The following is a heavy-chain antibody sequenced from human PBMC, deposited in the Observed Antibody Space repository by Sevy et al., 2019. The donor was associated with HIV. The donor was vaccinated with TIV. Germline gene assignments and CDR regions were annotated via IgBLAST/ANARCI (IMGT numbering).Heavy chain of an antibody. CDR1: GFIFSRYG. CDR3: ARESGSDWYLDY. Sequence: GESLKISCKASGFIFSRYGVHWVRQAPGKGLEWVASIFTDGKTKYYGDSVKGRFTISRDDSKNTLYLQMDSLRAEDTAVYYCARESGSDWYLDYWGQGTLVTVSS. V-gene: IGHV3-33*01. D-gene: IGHD2-21*02. J-gene: IGHJ4*02. CDR2: IFTDGKTK.